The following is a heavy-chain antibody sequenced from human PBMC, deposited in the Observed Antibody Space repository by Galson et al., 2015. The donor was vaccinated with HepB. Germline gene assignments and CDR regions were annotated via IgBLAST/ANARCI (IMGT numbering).Heavy chain of an antibody. CDR1: GYTFTSYG. J-gene: IGHJ4*02. Sequence: SVKVSCTASGYTFTSYGISWVRQAPGQGLEWMGWISAYNGNTNYAQKLQGRVTMTTDTSTSTAYMELRSLRSDDTAVYYCARVQITMVQGVMSYWGQGTLVTVSS. CDR3: ARVQITMVQGVMSY. D-gene: IGHD3-10*01. V-gene: IGHV1-18*01. CDR2: ISAYNGNT.